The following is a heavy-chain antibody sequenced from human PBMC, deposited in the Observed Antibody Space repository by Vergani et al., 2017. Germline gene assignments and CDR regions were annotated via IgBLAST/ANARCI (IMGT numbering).Heavy chain of an antibody. CDR1: GFTSAGYA. CDR3: AKDLGNSSGGGCFDT. Sequence: EVQLEESGGGLVLPGRSLRLSCVASGFTSAGYAMHWVRQAPGKGLEWVSGISWNSNSIGYADSVKGRFTISRDNAKNSLYLQMNSLRAEDTALDYCAKDLGNSSGGGCFDTWGQGTLVTVSS. J-gene: IGHJ5*02. D-gene: IGHD6-6*01. V-gene: IGHV3-9*02. CDR2: ISWNSNSI.